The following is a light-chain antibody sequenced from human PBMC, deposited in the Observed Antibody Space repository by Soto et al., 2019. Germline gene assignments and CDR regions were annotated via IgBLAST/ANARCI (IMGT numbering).Light chain of an antibody. V-gene: IGKV1-5*03. J-gene: IGKJ1*01. CDR3: QQYGSSGT. CDR2: KAS. Sequence: DIQMTQSPSTLSGSVGDRVTITWRASQTISSWLAWYQQKPGKAPKLLIYKASTLKSGVPSRFSGSGSGTDFTLTISRLEPEDFAVYYCQQYGSSGTFGQGTKVDIK. CDR1: QTISSW.